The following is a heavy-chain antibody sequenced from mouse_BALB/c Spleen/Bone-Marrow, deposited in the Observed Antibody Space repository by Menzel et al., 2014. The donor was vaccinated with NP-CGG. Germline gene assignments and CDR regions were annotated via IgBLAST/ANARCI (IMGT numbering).Heavy chain of an antibody. D-gene: IGHD2-14*01. Sequence: EVQLQQSGAELVKPGASVKLSCTGSGFNIKDTNMHWVKQRPEQGLEWIGRIDPANGNTKYDPKFQGKATITADTSSNTAYLQLSSLTSEDTAVYYCASYYRHSFDYWGQGTTLTVSS. CDR2: IDPANGNT. CDR3: ASYYRHSFDY. CDR1: GFNIKDTN. J-gene: IGHJ2*01. V-gene: IGHV14-3*02.